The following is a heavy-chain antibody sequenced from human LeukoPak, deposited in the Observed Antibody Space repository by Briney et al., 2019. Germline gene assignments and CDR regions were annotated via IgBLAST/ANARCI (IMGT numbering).Heavy chain of an antibody. Sequence: GGSLRLSCAASGFIFSSYGMHWVRQAPGQGLEWVLGISGSGNTTYYADSVKGRFTISRDNSKNTLYVQMNSLRAEDTAVYYCAKSHVYSSSWYYGFDYWGQGTLVTVSS. J-gene: IGHJ4*02. CDR1: GFIFSSYG. V-gene: IGHV3-23*01. CDR2: ISGSGNTT. CDR3: AKSHVYSSSWYYGFDY. D-gene: IGHD6-13*01.